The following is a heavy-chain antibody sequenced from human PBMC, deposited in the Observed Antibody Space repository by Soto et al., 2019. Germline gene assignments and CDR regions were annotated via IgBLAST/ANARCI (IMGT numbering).Heavy chain of an antibody. CDR2: IWYDGSNK. CDR1: GFTFSSYG. Sequence: QVRLVESGGGVVQPGRSLRLSCAASGFTFSSYGMHWVRQAPGKGLEWVAVIWYDGSNKYYADSVKGRFTISRDNSKNTLYLQMNSLRAEDTAVYYCAREAGSSSWFRYYGMDVWGQGTTVTVSS. D-gene: IGHD6-13*01. J-gene: IGHJ6*02. CDR3: AREAGSSSWFRYYGMDV. V-gene: IGHV3-33*01.